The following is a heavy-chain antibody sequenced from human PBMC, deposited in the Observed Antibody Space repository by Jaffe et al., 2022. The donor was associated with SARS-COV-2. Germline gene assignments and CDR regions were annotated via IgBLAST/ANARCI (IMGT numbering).Heavy chain of an antibody. CDR1: GFTFSSYG. V-gene: IGHV3-30*18. J-gene: IGHJ1*01. CDR2: ISYDGSNK. CDR3: AKDRGSSWPRAGYFQH. D-gene: IGHD6-13*01. Sequence: QVQLVESGGGVVQPGRSLRLSCAASGFTFSSYGMHWVRQAPGKGLEWVAVISYDGSNKYYADSVKGRFTISRDNSKNTLYLQMNSLRAEDTAVYYCAKDRGSSWPRAGYFQHWGQGTLVTVSS.